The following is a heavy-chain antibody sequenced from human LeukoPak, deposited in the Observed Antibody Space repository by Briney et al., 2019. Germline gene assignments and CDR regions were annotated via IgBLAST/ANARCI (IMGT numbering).Heavy chain of an antibody. CDR3: ARGVAARPFYFYYYMDV. CDR2: INQSGST. CDR1: GGSFSGYY. J-gene: IGHJ6*03. Sequence: SETLSLTCAAYGGSFSGYYWNWIRQPPGKGLEWIGEINQSGSTNYNPSLKSRVTISIDTSKNQFSLKVSSVTAADTAVYYCARGVAARPFYFYYYMDVWDTGTTVTFSS. V-gene: IGHV4-34*01. D-gene: IGHD6-6*01.